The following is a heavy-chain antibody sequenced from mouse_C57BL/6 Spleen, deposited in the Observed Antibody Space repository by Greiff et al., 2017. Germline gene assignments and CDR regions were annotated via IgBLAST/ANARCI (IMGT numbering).Heavy chain of an antibody. D-gene: IGHD1-1*01. Sequence: EVKVEESGGGLVQPGGSLSLSCAASGFTFTDYYMSWVRQPPGKALEWLGFIRNKANGYKTEYSASVKGRFTISRDNSQSILYLQMNALGAEDSANYSCARSPGGTVVPFAYWGQGTLVTVSA. CDR3: ARSPGGTVVPFAY. V-gene: IGHV7-3*01. CDR2: IRNKANGYKT. J-gene: IGHJ3*01. CDR1: GFTFTDYY.